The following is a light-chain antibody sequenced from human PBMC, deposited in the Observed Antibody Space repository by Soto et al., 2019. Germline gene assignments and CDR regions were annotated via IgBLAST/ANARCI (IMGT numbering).Light chain of an antibody. CDR1: QSVSSY. CDR2: DAS. V-gene: IGKV3-11*01. CDR3: QQRSNWWT. J-gene: IGKJ1*01. Sequence: EIVLTQSPATLSLSPGERATLSCRASQSVSSYLAWYQQKPGQAPRLLIYDASNRATGIPARFSGSGSGTDFNLTIGSLEPEDFAVYYCQQRSNWWTFGQGTKVEIK.